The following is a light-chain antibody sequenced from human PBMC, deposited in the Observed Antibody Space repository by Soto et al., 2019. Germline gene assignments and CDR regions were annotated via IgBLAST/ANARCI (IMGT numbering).Light chain of an antibody. Sequence: QSALTQPASVSGSPGQSITISCTGTSSDVGGYKYVSWYQQHPGKAPKLMIYDVSNRPSGVSNRFSGSKSGNTASLTISGLQAADEADYYCSSYTSSSLLVVLGGGTKLTVL. CDR2: DVS. CDR1: SSDVGGYKY. CDR3: SSYTSSSLLVV. V-gene: IGLV2-14*01. J-gene: IGLJ2*01.